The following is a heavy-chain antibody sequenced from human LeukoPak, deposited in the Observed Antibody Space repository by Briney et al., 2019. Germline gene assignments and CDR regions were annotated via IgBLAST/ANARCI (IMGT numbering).Heavy chain of an antibody. CDR3: ARGLGRCDSSGYCPPIDY. V-gene: IGHV3-30*02. Sequence: GGSLRLSCTASGFILNNYGIHWVRQAPGKGLKWVAFIRYDGSNEYYADSVKGRFTISRDNSENKQHPQMNNLRPEDTAVYYCARGLGRCDSSGYCPPIDYWGQGTPVTVSS. D-gene: IGHD3-22*01. CDR1: GFILNNYG. J-gene: IGHJ4*02. CDR2: IRYDGSNE.